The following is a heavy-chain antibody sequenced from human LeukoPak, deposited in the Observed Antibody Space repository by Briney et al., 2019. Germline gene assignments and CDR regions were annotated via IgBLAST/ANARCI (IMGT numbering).Heavy chain of an antibody. V-gene: IGHV4-39*01. CDR1: GGSISSSSYY. J-gene: IGHJ4*02. CDR2: IYYSGST. Sequence: SETLSLTCTVSGGSISSSSYYWGWIRRPPGKGLEWIGSIYYSGSTYYNPSLKSRVTISVDTSKNQFSLKLSSVTAADTAVYYCARIWWRTVATEYFDYWGQGTLVTVSS. D-gene: IGHD4-17*01. CDR3: ARIWWRTVATEYFDY.